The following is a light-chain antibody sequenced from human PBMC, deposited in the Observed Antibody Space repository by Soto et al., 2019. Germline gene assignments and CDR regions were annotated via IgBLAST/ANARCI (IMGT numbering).Light chain of an antibody. CDR2: LYSDGSH. CDR3: QTWGTGIRV. J-gene: IGLJ3*02. V-gene: IGLV4-69*01. CDR1: SGHSSYA. Sequence: QPVLTQSPSASASLGASVKLTCTLSSGHSSYAIAWHQQQPEKGPRYLMKLYSDGSHTKGDGIPDRFSGSSSGAERYLTISSLQSEDEAYYYCQTWGTGIRVFGGGTKLTVL.